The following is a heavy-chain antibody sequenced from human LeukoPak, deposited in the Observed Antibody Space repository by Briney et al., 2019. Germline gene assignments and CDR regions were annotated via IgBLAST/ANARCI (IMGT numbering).Heavy chain of an antibody. CDR2: MNPNSGNT. D-gene: IGHD6-19*01. Sequence: ASVKVSCKASGYTFTSYGINWVRQATGQGLEWMGWMNPNSGNTGYAQKFQGRVTMTRNTSISTAYMELSSLRSEDTAVYYCARRGSSGWYSGVINYYYYYYMDVWGKGTTVTISS. CDR3: ARRGSSGWYSGVINYYYYYYMDV. CDR1: GYTFTSYG. J-gene: IGHJ6*03. V-gene: IGHV1-8*02.